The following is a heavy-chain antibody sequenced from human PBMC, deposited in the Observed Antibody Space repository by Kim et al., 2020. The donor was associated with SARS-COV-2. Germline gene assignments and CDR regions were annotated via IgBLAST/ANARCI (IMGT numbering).Heavy chain of an antibody. J-gene: IGHJ4*02. CDR2: IYSDDST. CDR1: GFTVSSNY. Sequence: GGSLRLSCAAFGFTVSSNYMSWVRQAPGKGLEWVSVIYSDDSTYYADSVKGRFTISRDNSKNMLYLQMYSLRAEDTAVYYCARDRRVITGGAENDYWGQGALVTVSS. V-gene: IGHV3-66*01. CDR3: ARDRRVITGGAENDY. D-gene: IGHD2-21*01.